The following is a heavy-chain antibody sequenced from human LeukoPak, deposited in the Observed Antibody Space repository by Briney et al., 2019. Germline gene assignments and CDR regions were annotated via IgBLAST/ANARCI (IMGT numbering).Heavy chain of an antibody. D-gene: IGHD2-21*02. CDR2: VSRNGEAT. V-gene: IGHV3-23*01. CDR3: AREMVTAQRYFDY. CDR1: GFTFSSHE. J-gene: IGHJ4*02. Sequence: GGSLRLSCAASGFTFSSHEMSWVRQAPGKGLEWVAVVSRNGEATDYRGSVKGRLTISRDNSKNMVYLEMKSLRAEDTAIYYCAREMVTAQRYFDYWGQGTLVTVSS.